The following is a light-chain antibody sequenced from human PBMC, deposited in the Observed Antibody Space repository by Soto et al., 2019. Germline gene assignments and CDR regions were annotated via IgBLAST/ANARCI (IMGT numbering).Light chain of an antibody. CDR2: GNS. CDR1: RSNIWAGYD. Sequence: QSVLTQPPSVSGAPGQRVTISCTGSRSNIWAGYDVHWYQQLPGTAPKLLIYGNSNRPSGVPDRFSGSKSGTSASLAITGLXXXXXXXXXXQSYDSSLSGYVVFGGGTKLTVL. V-gene: IGLV1-40*01. CDR3: QSYDSSLSGYVV. J-gene: IGLJ2*01.